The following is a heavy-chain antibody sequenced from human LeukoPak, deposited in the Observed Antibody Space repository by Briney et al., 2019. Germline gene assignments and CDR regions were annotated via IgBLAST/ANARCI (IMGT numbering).Heavy chain of an antibody. CDR2: IYTSGST. V-gene: IGHV4-4*08. Sequence: PSETLSLTCTVSGGSISSYYWSWIRQPPGKGLEWIGYIYTSGSTNYNPSLKSRVTISVDTSKNQFSLKLSSVTAADTAVYYCARARQLWSKPYYFDYWGQGTLVTVSS. CDR1: GGSISSYY. J-gene: IGHJ4*02. CDR3: ARARQLWSKPYYFDY. D-gene: IGHD3-10*01.